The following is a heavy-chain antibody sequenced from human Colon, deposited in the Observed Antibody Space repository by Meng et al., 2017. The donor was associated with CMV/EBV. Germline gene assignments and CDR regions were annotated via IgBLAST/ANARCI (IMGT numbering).Heavy chain of an antibody. CDR3: AREQISTDGGGTSGMDV. CDR1: GFTFSSYE. J-gene: IGHJ6*02. Sequence: GGSLRLSCAASGFTFSSYEMSWVRQAPGKGLEWVGHITGNRNTMYYADSVMGRFTILRDNAKNAVFLQMNGLRAEDTAIYYCAREQISTDGGGTSGMDVWGPGTTVTVSS. CDR2: ITGNRNTM. D-gene: IGHD3-16*01. V-gene: IGHV3-48*03.